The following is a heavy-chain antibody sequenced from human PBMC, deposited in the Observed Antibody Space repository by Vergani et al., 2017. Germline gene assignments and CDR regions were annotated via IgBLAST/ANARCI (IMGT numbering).Heavy chain of an antibody. J-gene: IGHJ5*02. CDR1: GGSISSYY. CDR3: AREYVDILTGYSRNWFDP. CDR2: IYYSGST. D-gene: IGHD3-9*01. V-gene: IGHV4-59*01. Sequence: QVQLQESGPGLVKPSETLSLTCTVSGGSISSYYWSWIRQPPGKGLEWIGYIYYSGSTNYNPSLKSRVTISVDTSKNQFSLKLSSVTAADTAVYYCAREYVDILTGYSRNWFDPWGQGTLVTVSS.